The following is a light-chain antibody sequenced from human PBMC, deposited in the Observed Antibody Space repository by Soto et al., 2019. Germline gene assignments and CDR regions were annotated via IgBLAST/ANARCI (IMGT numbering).Light chain of an antibody. CDR1: TSDIGAYNY. V-gene: IGLV2-8*01. J-gene: IGLJ1*01. Sequence: QSALTQPPSASGSPGQSVTISCTGTTSDIGAYNYVSWYQQRPGKAPKLIIYEVTRRPSGVPDRIFGSKSYTTASLTVSGLQAEDEAAYYCSSFAGTNSFVFGTGTKVTVL. CDR2: EVT. CDR3: SSFAGTNSFV.